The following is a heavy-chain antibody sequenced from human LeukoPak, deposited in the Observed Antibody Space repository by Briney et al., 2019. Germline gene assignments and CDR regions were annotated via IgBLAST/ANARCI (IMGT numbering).Heavy chain of an antibody. CDR2: TRGDGGST. V-gene: IGHV3-43*02. CDR1: GFTFDDYA. Sequence: PGGSLRLSCAASGFTFDDYAMHWVRQAPGKGLEWVSLTRGDGGSTYYADSVKGRFTISRDNSKNSLYLQMNSLRTEDTALYYCAKGMRSGTYFNAFDIWGQGTMVTVSS. D-gene: IGHD1-26*01. CDR3: AKGMRSGTYFNAFDI. J-gene: IGHJ3*02.